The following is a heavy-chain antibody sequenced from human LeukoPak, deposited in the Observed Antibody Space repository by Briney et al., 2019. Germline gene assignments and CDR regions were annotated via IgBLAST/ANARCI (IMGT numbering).Heavy chain of an antibody. V-gene: IGHV3-15*01. CDR1: GFTFSSVW. D-gene: IGHD3-10*01. CDR2: IKTKSAGGTT. CDR3: TSDLWFGEFPYYYGINV. J-gene: IGHJ6*02. Sequence: PGGSLRLSCAGSGFTFSSVWVSWVRQAPGKGLEWIGRIKTKSAGGTTDYAAPVKGRFTISRDDSNSTMYLQMNSLKTEDSAVYYCTSDLWFGEFPYYYGINVWGQGTTVTVSS.